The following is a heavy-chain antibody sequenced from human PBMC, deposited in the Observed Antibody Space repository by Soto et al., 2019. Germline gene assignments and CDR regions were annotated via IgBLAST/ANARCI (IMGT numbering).Heavy chain of an antibody. CDR2: VDSDGSST. CDR1: GFTFSSYW. D-gene: IGHD4-4*01. CDR3: TREYSNYGFHS. Sequence: EVQLVESGGGLVQPGGSLRLSCAASGFTFSSYWMHWVRQAPGKGLVWVSRVDSDGSSTSYADSVRGRFTISRDNAKNTLYLQMNSLRAEDTAIYYCTREYSNYGFHSWGQGTLVTVSS. J-gene: IGHJ5*01. V-gene: IGHV3-74*01.